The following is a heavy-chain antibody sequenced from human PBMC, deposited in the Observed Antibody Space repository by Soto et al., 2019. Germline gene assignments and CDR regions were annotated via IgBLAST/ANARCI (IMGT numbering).Heavy chain of an antibody. CDR1: GFTFSNAW. CDR2: IKKRADGGTA. CDR3: AKVIRADSTSSNFYYYSAMDV. V-gene: IGHV3-15*01. J-gene: IGHJ6*01. D-gene: IGHD6-6*01. Sequence: EVQLVESGGGLVQPGGSLRLSCAASGFTFSNAWMNWVRQAPGKGLEWIGRIKKRADGGTADHATPVKGRFTISRDDSKDTLFLQMNSLRGEDTAIYYCAKVIRADSTSSNFYYYSAMDVW.